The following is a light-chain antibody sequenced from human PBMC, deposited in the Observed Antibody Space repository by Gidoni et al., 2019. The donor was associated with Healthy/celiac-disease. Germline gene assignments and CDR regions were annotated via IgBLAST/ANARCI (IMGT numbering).Light chain of an antibody. Sequence: DIQMTQSPSSLSASVGDRVTITCRASQIISSYLNWYQQKPGKAPKLLIYAASSLQSGVPSRFSGSGSGTDCTLTISSLQPEDFATYYCQQSYSTPHTFGGGTKVEIK. V-gene: IGKV1-39*01. CDR2: AAS. CDR1: QIISSY. J-gene: IGKJ4*01. CDR3: QQSYSTPHT.